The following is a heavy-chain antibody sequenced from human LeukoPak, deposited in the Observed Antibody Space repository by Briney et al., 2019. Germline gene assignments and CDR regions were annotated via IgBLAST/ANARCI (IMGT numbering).Heavy chain of an antibody. Sequence: PSETLSLTCTVSGGSISSSSYYWGWIRQPPGKGLEWIGSIYYSGSTYYNPSLKSRVTISVDTSKNQFSLKLSSATAADTAVYYCARVFDILTGYPDYWGQGTLVTVSS. CDR1: GGSISSSSYY. J-gene: IGHJ4*02. V-gene: IGHV4-39*07. CDR3: ARVFDILTGYPDY. D-gene: IGHD3-9*01. CDR2: IYYSGST.